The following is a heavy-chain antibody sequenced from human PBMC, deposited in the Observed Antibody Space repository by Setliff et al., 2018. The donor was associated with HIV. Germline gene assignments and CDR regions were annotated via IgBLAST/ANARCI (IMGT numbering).Heavy chain of an antibody. CDR2: INGSGSS. J-gene: IGHJ6*03. V-gene: IGHV4-34*01. CDR1: DGPFSGHY. CDR3: ARSLGLTGMDV. Sequence: LSLTCDVFDGPFSGHYWSWIRQPPGKGLEWIGEINGSGSSNYNSSLKSRVIISVDTSKMQFSLRLTSVTAADTAVYYCARSLGLTGMDVWGNGTTVTVSS. D-gene: IGHD3-9*01.